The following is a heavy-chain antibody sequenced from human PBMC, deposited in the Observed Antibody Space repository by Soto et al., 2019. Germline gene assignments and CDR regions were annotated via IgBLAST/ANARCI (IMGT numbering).Heavy chain of an antibody. V-gene: IGHV3-15*07. Sequence: EVQLVESGGGLVKPGGSLRLSCAASGSTFSNAWMNWVRQAPAKRLERVGRIKSKTDGGTTDYAAPVKGRFTISRHDSNNTLSLQMNRLKSEDTAVYYCTTDAHGIWSGYTVDVWGKGTKVTVSS. CDR1: GSTFSNAW. CDR2: IKSKTDGGTT. J-gene: IGHJ6*03. D-gene: IGHD3-3*01. CDR3: TTDAHGIWSGYTVDV.